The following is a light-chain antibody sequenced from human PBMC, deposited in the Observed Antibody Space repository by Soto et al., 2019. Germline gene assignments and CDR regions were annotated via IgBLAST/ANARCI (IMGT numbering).Light chain of an antibody. Sequence: DIQMTQSPSSLFASVGDRVTITCQATQDINIYLTWYQQKPGKAPNLLIYDASNLEIGVPSRFSGSGSGTHFTFTISSLQTEDIGTYYCQQYDILPITFGRGTRLEIK. CDR2: DAS. CDR1: QDINIY. J-gene: IGKJ5*01. V-gene: IGKV1-33*01. CDR3: QQYDILPIT.